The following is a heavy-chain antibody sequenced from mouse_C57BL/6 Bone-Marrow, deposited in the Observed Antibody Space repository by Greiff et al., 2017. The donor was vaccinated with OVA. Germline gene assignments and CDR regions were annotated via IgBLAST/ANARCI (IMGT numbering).Heavy chain of an antibody. D-gene: IGHD1-1*01. CDR2: IDPSDSDT. CDR3: ARVSYYDGRNFDY. Sequence: QVQLQQPGAELVMPGASVKLSCKASGYTFTSYWMHWVKQRPGQGLEWIGEIDPSDSDTNYNQKFKGKSTLTVDKSSSTAYMQLSSLTSEDAAVYYCARVSYYDGRNFDYWGQGTTLTVSS. J-gene: IGHJ2*01. CDR1: GYTFTSYW. V-gene: IGHV1-69*01.